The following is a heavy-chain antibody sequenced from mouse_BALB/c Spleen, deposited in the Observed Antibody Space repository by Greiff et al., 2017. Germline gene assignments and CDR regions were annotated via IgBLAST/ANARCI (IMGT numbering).Heavy chain of an antibody. CDR3: ARWGYYGSMDY. Sequence: DVQLVESGPGLVKPSQSLSLTCSVTGYSITSGYYWNWIRQFPGNKLEWMGYISYDGSNNYNPSLKNRISITRDTSKNQFFLKLNSVTTEDTATYYCARWGYYGSMDYWGQGTSVTVSS. D-gene: IGHD1-1*01. V-gene: IGHV3-6*02. CDR2: ISYDGSN. CDR1: GYSITSGYY. J-gene: IGHJ4*01.